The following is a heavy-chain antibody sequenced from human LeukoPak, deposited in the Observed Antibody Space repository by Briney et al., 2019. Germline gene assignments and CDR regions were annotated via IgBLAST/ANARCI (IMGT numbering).Heavy chain of an antibody. Sequence: GGSLRLSCAASGFTFNSYAMNWVRQAPGKGLEWVSCIGGSGEVSYYADSVKGRFTISRDKSKNTLYLQMNSLRAEDTAIFYCAKGSGDSCYSGSDYWGQGTLVTVSS. D-gene: IGHD2-15*01. J-gene: IGHJ4*02. V-gene: IGHV3-23*01. CDR3: AKGSGDSCYSGSDY. CDR1: GFTFNSYA. CDR2: IGGSGEVS.